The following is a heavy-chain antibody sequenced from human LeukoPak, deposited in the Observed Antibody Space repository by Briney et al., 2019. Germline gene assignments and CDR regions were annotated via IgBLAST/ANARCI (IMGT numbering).Heavy chain of an antibody. CDR2: IQYDGSNK. CDR1: GFTFSDYY. CDR3: AKQILVTVTTGFDY. Sequence: GGSLRFSCAASGFTFSDYYMSWIRQAPGKGLEWVALIQYDGSNKYFADSVKGRFTISRDNSKNTLYLQMNSLTAEDTAVYYCAKQILVTVTTGFDYWGQGTLVTVSS. V-gene: IGHV3-30*02. D-gene: IGHD4-17*01. J-gene: IGHJ4*02.